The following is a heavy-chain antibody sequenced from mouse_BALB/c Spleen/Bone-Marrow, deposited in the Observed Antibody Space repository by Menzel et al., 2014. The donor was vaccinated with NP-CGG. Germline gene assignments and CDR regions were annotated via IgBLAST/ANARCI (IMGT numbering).Heavy chain of an antibody. J-gene: IGHJ4*01. CDR2: IDPANGNT. CDR1: GFNIKDTY. V-gene: IGHV14-3*02. Sequence: VQLQQSGAELVKPGASVKLSCTASGFNIKDTYMHWVKQRPEQGLEWIGRIDPANGNTKYDPKFQGKATITADTSSNTDYLQLSSLTSEETAVYYCQRGGGQGGDYAMDYWGQGTSVTVSS. CDR3: QRGGGQGGDYAMDY. D-gene: IGHD1-1*02.